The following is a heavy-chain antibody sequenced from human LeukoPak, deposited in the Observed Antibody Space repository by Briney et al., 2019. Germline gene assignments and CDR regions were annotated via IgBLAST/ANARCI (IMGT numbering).Heavy chain of an antibody. J-gene: IGHJ3*02. CDR3: ATTPGGSYYSAAFDI. Sequence: SVKVSCKASGYTFTGYYMHWVRQAPGQGLEWMGGIIPIFGTANYAQKFQGRVTITADESTSTAYMELSSLRSEDTAVYYCATTPGGSYYSAAFDIWGQGTMVTVSS. D-gene: IGHD1-26*01. CDR1: GYTFTGYY. V-gene: IGHV1-69*13. CDR2: IIPIFGTA.